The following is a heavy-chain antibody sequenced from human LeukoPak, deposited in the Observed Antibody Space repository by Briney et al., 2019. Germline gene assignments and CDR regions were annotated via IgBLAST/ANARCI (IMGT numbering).Heavy chain of an antibody. Sequence: SETLSLTCAVYGGSFSGYYWSWIRQPPGKGLEWIGEINHSGSTNYNPSLKSRVTISVYTSKNQFSLKLSSVTAADTAVYYCARLRETFDAFDIWGQGTMVTVSS. V-gene: IGHV4-34*01. J-gene: IGHJ3*02. CDR3: ARLRETFDAFDI. CDR1: GGSFSGYY. CDR2: INHSGST.